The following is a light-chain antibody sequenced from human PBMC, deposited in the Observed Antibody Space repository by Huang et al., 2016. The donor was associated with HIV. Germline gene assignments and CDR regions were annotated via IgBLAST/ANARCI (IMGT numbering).Light chain of an antibody. V-gene: IGKV1-39*01. CDR2: AAS. Sequence: DIQMTQSPSSLSASVGDSVTITCRASQRINTYVNWYQQKPGKAPKLLIHAASNLQSGVPSRFSRSGSGTDFTLTITSLQPEDFATYYCQHSFRPLFTFGPGTKVDIK. CDR3: QHSFRPLFT. CDR1: QRINTY. J-gene: IGKJ3*01.